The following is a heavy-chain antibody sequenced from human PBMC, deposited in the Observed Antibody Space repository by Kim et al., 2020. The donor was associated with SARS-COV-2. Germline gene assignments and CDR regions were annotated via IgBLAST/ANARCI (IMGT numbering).Heavy chain of an antibody. V-gene: IGHV3-21*01. Sequence: GGSLRLSCAASGFTFSSYCMNWVRQAPGKGLEWVSSISSSSSYIYYADSVKGRFTISRDNAKNSLYLQMNSLRAEDTAVYYCARENFWSGYTPHGGMDVWGQGTTVTVSS. CDR1: GFTFSSYC. J-gene: IGHJ6*02. CDR2: ISSSSSYI. D-gene: IGHD3-3*01. CDR3: ARENFWSGYTPHGGMDV.